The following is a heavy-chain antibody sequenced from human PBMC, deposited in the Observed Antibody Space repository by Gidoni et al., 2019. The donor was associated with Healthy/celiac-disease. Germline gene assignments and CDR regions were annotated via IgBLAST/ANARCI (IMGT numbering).Heavy chain of an antibody. CDR2: ISYDGSNK. D-gene: IGHD3-3*01. CDR1: GFTFSSYA. J-gene: IGHJ4*02. CDR3: ARANYDFWSGYPPPYYFDY. Sequence: QVQLVESGGGVVQPGRSLRLSCAASGFTFSSYAMHWVRQAPGKGLEWLAVISYDGSNKYYADSVKGRFTISRDNSKNTLYLQMNSLRAEDTAVYYCARANYDFWSGYPPPYYFDYWGQGTLVTVSS. V-gene: IGHV3-30-3*01.